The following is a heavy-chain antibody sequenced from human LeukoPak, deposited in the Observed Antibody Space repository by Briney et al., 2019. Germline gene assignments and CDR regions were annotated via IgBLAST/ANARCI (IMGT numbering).Heavy chain of an antibody. D-gene: IGHD5-24*01. CDR3: AREAWDGSSGWFDP. CDR1: GDSVSSDSAA. J-gene: IGHJ5*02. V-gene: IGHV6-1*01. Sequence: SQTLSLTCAISGDSVSSDSAAWNWIRQSPSRGLEWLARTYFRSKWYYDYALAVKGRITINPDTSKNQFSLQLNSVTPEDTAVYYCAREAWDGSSGWFDPWGQGTLVTVSS. CDR2: TYFRSKWYY.